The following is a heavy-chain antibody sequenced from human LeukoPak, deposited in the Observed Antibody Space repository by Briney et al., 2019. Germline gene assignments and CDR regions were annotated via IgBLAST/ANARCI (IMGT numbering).Heavy chain of an antibody. Sequence: GGSLRLSCAASGFTFNNYGMHWVRQAPGKGLEWVAFIRYNGNNQYYADSVKGRFTISRDNSKNTLYLQMNSLRVEDTAVYYCVKVRRYSTSWEFRPEFDYWGQGTLVIVSS. V-gene: IGHV3-30*02. CDR1: GFTFNNYG. CDR2: IRYNGNNQ. D-gene: IGHD2-2*01. CDR3: VKVRRYSTSWEFRPEFDY. J-gene: IGHJ4*02.